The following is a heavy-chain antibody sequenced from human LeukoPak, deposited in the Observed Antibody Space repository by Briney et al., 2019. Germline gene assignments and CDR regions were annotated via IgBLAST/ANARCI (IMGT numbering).Heavy chain of an antibody. Sequence: SETLSLTCTVSGGSISSYYWSCIRQPPGKGLEWIGYIYYSGSTNYNPSLKSRVTMSVDTWKNQFSLSLSSVTAADTAVYYCASIAAADYFDYWGQGTLVTVSS. D-gene: IGHD6-13*01. V-gene: IGHV4-59*01. CDR2: IYYSGST. J-gene: IGHJ4*02. CDR1: GGSISSYY. CDR3: ASIAAADYFDY.